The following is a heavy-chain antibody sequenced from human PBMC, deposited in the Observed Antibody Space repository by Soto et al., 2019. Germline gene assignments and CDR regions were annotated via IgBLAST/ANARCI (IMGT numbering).Heavy chain of an antibody. CDR2: IYSGGST. Sequence: EVQLVESGGGLVQPGGSLRLSCAASGFTVSSNYMSWVRQAPGKGLEWVSVIYSGGSTYYADSVTGRFTITRDNSKNTQSLQTSRLRAEDTAVYYCATERRTTDGMHVWSPGTTVTVSS. CDR3: ATERRTTDGMHV. V-gene: IGHV3-66*01. J-gene: IGHJ6*02. CDR1: GFTVSSNY. D-gene: IGHD1-7*01.